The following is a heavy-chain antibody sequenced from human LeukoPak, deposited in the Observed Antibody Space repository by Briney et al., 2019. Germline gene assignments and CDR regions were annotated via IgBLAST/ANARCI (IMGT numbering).Heavy chain of an antibody. CDR3: ARELPGPRFFDY. CDR1: GYTFTGYY. J-gene: IGHJ4*02. V-gene: IGHV1-2*02. Sequence: ASVKVSCKASGYTFTGYYMHWVRPAPGQGLEWMGWINPNSGGTNYAQKFQGRVTMTRDTSISTAYMELSRLRSDDTAVYYCARELPGPRFFDYWGQGTLVTVSS. CDR2: INPNSGGT.